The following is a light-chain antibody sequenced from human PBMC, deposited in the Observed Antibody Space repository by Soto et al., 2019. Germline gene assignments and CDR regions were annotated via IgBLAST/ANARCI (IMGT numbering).Light chain of an antibody. Sequence: QSVLTQPPSVSGSPGQSITISCTGISSDIGGYNHVSWYQQHPGKVPRLIIYDVDNRPLGVANRFSGSQSGNMASLTISGLQAEDEDEYYCCSYTSRTSNSWVFGRGTKLTVL. J-gene: IGLJ3*02. CDR1: SSDIGGYNH. CDR2: DVD. CDR3: CSYTSRTSNSWV. V-gene: IGLV2-14*03.